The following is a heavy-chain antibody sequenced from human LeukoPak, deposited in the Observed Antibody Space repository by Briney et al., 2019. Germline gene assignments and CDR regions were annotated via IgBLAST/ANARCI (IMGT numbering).Heavy chain of an antibody. CDR3: ARFTTYNYDGSTYSSPYYFDY. D-gene: IGHD3-22*01. CDR1: GGSIRNYY. V-gene: IGHV4-59*01. J-gene: IGHJ4*02. Sequence: SETLSLTCTVSGGSIRNYYWSWIRQPPGKGLEWIGYIYYTGSTNYNPSLKSRVTISADTSKNQFSLKLSSVTAADTAVYYCARFTTYNYDGSTYSSPYYFDYWGQGTLVTVSS. CDR2: IYYTGST.